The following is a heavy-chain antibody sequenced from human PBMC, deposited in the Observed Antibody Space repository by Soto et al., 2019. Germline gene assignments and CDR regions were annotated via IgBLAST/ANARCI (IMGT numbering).Heavy chain of an antibody. CDR1: GFSFSTYN. V-gene: IGHV3-48*02. Sequence: EVRLMESGGGWVQPGGSLRLSCAASGFSFSTYNMDWVRQAPGKRPEWIAYISTTSFTIYYADSVKGRFTISRDNDRNPLYLEMNSLRDEDTAVYYCARDRCYDGTCYSASDSWGQGTLVTVSS. J-gene: IGHJ5*01. CDR3: ARDRCYDGTCYSASDS. D-gene: IGHD2-15*01. CDR2: ISTTSFTI.